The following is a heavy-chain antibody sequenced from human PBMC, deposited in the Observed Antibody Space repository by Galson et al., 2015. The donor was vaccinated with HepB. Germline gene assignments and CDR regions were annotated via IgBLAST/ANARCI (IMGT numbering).Heavy chain of an antibody. CDR2: IRSKAYGGTT. J-gene: IGHJ4*02. CDR3: TRFKFEGVVPAAMPY. CDR1: GFTFGDYA. Sequence: SLRLSCAASGFTFGDYAMRWFRQAPGKGLEWVGFIRSKAYGGTTEYAASVKGRFTISRDDSKSIAYLQMNSLKTEDTAVYYCTRFKFEGVVPAAMPYWGQGTLVTVSS. D-gene: IGHD2-2*01. V-gene: IGHV3-49*03.